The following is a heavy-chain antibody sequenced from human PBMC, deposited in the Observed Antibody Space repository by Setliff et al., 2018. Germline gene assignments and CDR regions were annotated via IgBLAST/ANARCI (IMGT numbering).Heavy chain of an antibody. J-gene: IGHJ4*02. V-gene: IGHV3-48*03. CDR3: ARVYFYDSKRPPDY. Sequence: VGSLRLSCAASGFTFSSFEMNWVRQAPGKGLEWVSYISGSGSTTYYADSVRGRFTIYRDNAKSSLDLQMNSLRAEDTAVYYCARVYFYDSKRPPDYWGQGTLVTVSS. CDR1: GFTFSSFE. CDR2: ISGSGSTT. D-gene: IGHD3-22*01.